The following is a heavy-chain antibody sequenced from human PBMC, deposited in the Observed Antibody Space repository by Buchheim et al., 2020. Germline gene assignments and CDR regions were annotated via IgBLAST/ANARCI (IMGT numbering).Heavy chain of an antibody. Sequence: EVQLVESGGGLVKPGGSLRLSCAASGFTFSNAWMSWVRQAPGKGLEWVGRIKSKTDGGTTDYAAPVKGRFTIPRDDSKNTLYLQMNSLKTEDTAVYYCTTDPCGIQLWLGCGSIDYWGQGTL. CDR2: IKSKTDGGTT. J-gene: IGHJ4*02. D-gene: IGHD5-18*01. CDR1: GFTFSNAW. V-gene: IGHV3-15*01. CDR3: TTDPCGIQLWLGCGSIDY.